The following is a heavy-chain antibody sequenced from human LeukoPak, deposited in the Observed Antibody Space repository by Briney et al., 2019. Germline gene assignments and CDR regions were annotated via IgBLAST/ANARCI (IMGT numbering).Heavy chain of an antibody. CDR2: ISSSSSYI. J-gene: IGHJ6*02. V-gene: IGHV3-21*01. CDR3: AKDSSSSNPYYGMDV. Sequence: PGGSLRLSCAVSGFTFSSYRMNWVRQAPGKGLEWVSSISSSSSYIYYEDSVKGRFTISRDNAKNSLFLQMNSLRAEDTALYYCAKDSSSSNPYYGMDVWGQGTTVTVSS. CDR1: GFTFSSYR. D-gene: IGHD6-6*01.